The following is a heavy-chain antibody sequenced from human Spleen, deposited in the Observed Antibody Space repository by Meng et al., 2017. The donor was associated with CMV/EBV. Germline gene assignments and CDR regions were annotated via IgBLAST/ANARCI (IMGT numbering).Heavy chain of an antibody. CDR2: IYYSGST. Sequence: SETLSLTCTVSGGSISSGGYYWSWIRQHPGKGLEWIGYIYYSGSTYYNPSLKSRVTISVDTSKNQFSLNLSSVAAADTAVYYCARRTYRYQYYAMDVWGQGTTVTVSS. CDR1: GGSISSGGYY. D-gene: IGHD1-14*01. J-gene: IGHJ6*02. CDR3: ARRTYRYQYYAMDV. V-gene: IGHV4-31*03.